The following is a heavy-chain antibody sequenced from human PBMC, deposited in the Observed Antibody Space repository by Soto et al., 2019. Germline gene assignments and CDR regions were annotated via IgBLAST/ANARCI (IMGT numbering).Heavy chain of an antibody. D-gene: IGHD1-1*01. CDR3: TRGPRPTSTGTGAF. J-gene: IGHJ4*02. Sequence: GGSLRLSCAASGFTFSSYSMNWVRQAPGKGLEWVSSISRSSNYIYYADSLKGRFTISRDNAKNSLYLQMNSLRAEDTAVYYCTRGPRPTSTGTGAFWGQGTLVTVSS. V-gene: IGHV3-21*01. CDR1: GFTFSSYS. CDR2: ISRSSNYI.